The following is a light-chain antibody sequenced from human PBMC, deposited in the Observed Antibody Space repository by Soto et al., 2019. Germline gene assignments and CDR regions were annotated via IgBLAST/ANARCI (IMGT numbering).Light chain of an antibody. CDR2: WAS. V-gene: IGKV4-1*01. Sequence: DIVMTQSPDSLAVSLGERATINCKSSQSVLYSSNSKNYLAWYQHKPGQPPKLLFYWASTRESGVPDRFSGSESGTDFTLTISSLQAEDVAVYYCHQYYTSGPTFGQGTKVEI. J-gene: IGKJ1*01. CDR3: HQYYTSGPT. CDR1: QSVLYSSNSKNY.